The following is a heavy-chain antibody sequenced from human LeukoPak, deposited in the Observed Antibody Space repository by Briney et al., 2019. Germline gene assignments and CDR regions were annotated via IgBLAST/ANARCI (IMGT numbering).Heavy chain of an antibody. J-gene: IGHJ5*02. CDR3: ARAIAVAGWFDP. V-gene: IGHV1-69*13. CDR1: GGTFSSYA. D-gene: IGHD6-19*01. Sequence: GASVKVSCKASGGTFSSYAISWVRQAPGQGLEWMGGIIPIFGTANYAQKFQGRVTITADESTSTAYMELSSLRSEDTAVYYCARAIAVAGWFDPGGQGTLVTVSS. CDR2: IIPIFGTA.